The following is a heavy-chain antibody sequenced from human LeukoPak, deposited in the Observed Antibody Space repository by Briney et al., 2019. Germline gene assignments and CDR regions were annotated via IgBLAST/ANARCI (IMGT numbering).Heavy chain of an antibody. CDR1: GFTFSSYG. CDR2: ISYDGSYE. D-gene: IGHD6-19*01. J-gene: IGHJ4*02. Sequence: GTSLRLPCAASGFTFSSYGMHWVRQAPGKGLEWLAVISYDGSYEYYADSVKGRFTISRDNSKNTLYLQMNSLRAEDTAVYYCGKNPDRIAVAGTVFDYWGQGTLVTVSS. CDR3: GKNPDRIAVAGTVFDY. V-gene: IGHV3-30*18.